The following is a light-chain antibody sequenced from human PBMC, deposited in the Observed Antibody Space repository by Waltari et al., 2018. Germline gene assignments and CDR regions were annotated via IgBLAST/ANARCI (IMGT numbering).Light chain of an antibody. CDR1: QSVRRA. CDR2: DAS. Sequence: CRASQSVRRALAWYQQKPGQAPRLLIYDASSRATGIPDRFSGSGSGTDFSLTISRLEAEDFAVYYCQHYVSLPATFGQGTKVEIK. CDR3: QHYVSLPAT. V-gene: IGKV3-20*01. J-gene: IGKJ1*01.